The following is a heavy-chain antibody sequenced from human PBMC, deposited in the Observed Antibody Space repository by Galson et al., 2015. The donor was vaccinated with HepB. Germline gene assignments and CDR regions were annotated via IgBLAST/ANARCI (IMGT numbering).Heavy chain of an antibody. CDR1: GFTVSFNY. CDR2: IYSGGRA. D-gene: IGHD6-25*01. J-gene: IGHJ4*02. Sequence: SLRLSCAASGFTVSFNYMSWVRQAPGKGLEWVSVIYSGGRAYYADSVKGRFTISRDNSKNTLYIQMNSLRAEDTAVYYCAREDADIAAMTLDHWGQGTLVTVSA. V-gene: IGHV3-66*01. CDR3: AREDADIAAMTLDH.